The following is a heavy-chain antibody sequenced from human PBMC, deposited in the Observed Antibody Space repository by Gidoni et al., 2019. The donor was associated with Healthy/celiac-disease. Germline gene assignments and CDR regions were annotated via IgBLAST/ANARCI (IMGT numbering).Heavy chain of an antibody. V-gene: IGHV1-69*01. J-gene: IGHJ4*02. CDR1: GGTFSSYA. CDR2: IIPIVGTA. CDR3: AREPYYDSSGAMS. D-gene: IGHD3-22*01. Sequence: QVQLVQSGADVKKPGSSVTVSCTASGGTFSSYAISWVRQAPGQGLEWMGGIIPIVGTANYAQKCQGRVTITADEYTSTAYMELSSLRSEDTAVYYCAREPYYDSSGAMSWGQGTLVTVSS.